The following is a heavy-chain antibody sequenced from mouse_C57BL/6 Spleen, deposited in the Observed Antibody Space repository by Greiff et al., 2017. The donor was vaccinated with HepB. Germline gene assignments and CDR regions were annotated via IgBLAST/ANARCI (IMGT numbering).Heavy chain of an antibody. D-gene: IGHD1-1*01. CDR1: GYSITSGYY. CDR3: AREGYYGSRYFDV. CDR2: ISYDGSN. J-gene: IGHJ1*03. Sequence: ESGPGLVKPSQSLSLTCSVTGYSITSGYYWNWIRQFPGNKLEWMGYISYDGSNNYNPSLKNRISITRDTSKNQFFLKLNSLTTEDTATYYCAREGYYGSRYFDVWGTGTTVTVSS. V-gene: IGHV3-6*01.